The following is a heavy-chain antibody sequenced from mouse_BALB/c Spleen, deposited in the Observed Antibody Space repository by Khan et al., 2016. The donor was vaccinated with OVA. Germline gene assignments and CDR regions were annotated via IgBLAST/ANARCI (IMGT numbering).Heavy chain of an antibody. CDR2: IDPYNGGT. D-gene: IGHD1-1*01. CDR1: GYSFTDYN. V-gene: IGHV1S135*01. J-gene: IGHJ2*01. Sequence: VQLQQSGPELVKPGASVKVSCKASGYSFTDYNIFWVKQSHGKSLEWIGYIDPYNGGTSYNQKFEGKATLTVDKSSSTAFMHLSSLTSEDSAVFDCARTDYYGSSYYFDYWGQGTTLTVSA. CDR3: ARTDYYGSSYYFDY.